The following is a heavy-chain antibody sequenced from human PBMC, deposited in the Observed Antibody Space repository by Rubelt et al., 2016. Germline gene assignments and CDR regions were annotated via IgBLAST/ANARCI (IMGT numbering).Heavy chain of an antibody. J-gene: IGHJ5*02. D-gene: IGHD6-19*01. CDR1: GGSISSSY. CDR3: AREVPVDGTAFDP. CDR2: IYYSGST. Sequence: QVQLQESGPGLVKPSETLSLTCTVSGGSISSSYWSWIRQPPGKGLEWIGYIYYSGSTNYNPSLMSRVTMSVDTSKNQLSLRLSSVTAADTAVYYCAREVPVDGTAFDPWGQGTLVTVSS. V-gene: IGHV4-59*01.